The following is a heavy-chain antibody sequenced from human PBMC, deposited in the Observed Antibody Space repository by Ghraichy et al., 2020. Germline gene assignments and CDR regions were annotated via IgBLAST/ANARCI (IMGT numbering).Heavy chain of an antibody. CDR1: GFTFSDYY. V-gene: IGHV3-11*04. Sequence: GESLNISCAASGFTFSDYYMSWIRQAPGKGLEWVSYISSSGSTIYYADSVKGRFTISRDNAKNSLYLQMNSLRAEDTAVYYCARDPGDAGHDAFDIWGQGTMVTVSS. D-gene: IGHD7-27*01. CDR2: ISSSGSTI. J-gene: IGHJ3*02. CDR3: ARDPGDAGHDAFDI.